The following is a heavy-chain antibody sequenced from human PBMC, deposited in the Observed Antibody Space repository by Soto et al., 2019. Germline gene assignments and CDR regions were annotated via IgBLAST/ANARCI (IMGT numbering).Heavy chain of an antibody. J-gene: IGHJ4*02. CDR2: ISADGSTT. CDR3: ASASTPTEY. CDR1: GFTFSSLA. Sequence: GGSLRLSCAASGFTFSSLAMVWVRQTPAKRREWVAIISADGSTTGYLDSVKGRFSISRDNSRNILFLQMNSLRADDTAMYYCASASTPTEYWGQGTQVTVSS. V-gene: IGHV3-23*03. D-gene: IGHD4-17*01.